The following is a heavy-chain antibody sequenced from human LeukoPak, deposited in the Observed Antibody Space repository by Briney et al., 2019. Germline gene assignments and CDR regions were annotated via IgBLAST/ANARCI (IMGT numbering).Heavy chain of an antibody. J-gene: IGHJ3*02. Sequence: SVKVSCKASGGTFSSYAISWVRQAPGQGLEWMGGIIPIFGTANYAQKFQGRVTITTDESTSTAYMELSSLRSEDTAVYYCARGTVRIVGARGAFDIWGQGTMVTVSS. CDR2: IIPIFGTA. D-gene: IGHD1-26*01. CDR3: ARGTVRIVGARGAFDI. V-gene: IGHV1-69*05. CDR1: GGTFSSYA.